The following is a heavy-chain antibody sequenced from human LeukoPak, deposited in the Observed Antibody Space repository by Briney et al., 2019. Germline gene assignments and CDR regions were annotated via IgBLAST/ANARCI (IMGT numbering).Heavy chain of an antibody. V-gene: IGHV1-69*05. CDR1: GGTFSSYA. J-gene: IGHJ4*02. CDR2: IIPIFGTA. Sequence: ASVKVSCKASGGTFSSYAISWVRQAPGQGPEWMGRIIPIFGTANYAQKFQGRVTITTDESTSTAYMELSSLRSEDTAVYYCASGGLGELSLPDYWGQGTLVTVSS. CDR3: ASGGLGELSLPDY. D-gene: IGHD3-16*02.